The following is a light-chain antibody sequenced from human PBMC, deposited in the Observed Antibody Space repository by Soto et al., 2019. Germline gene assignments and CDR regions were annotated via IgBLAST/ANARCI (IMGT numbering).Light chain of an antibody. CDR3: QQYNNWGP. V-gene: IGKV3-15*01. CDR2: GAS. J-gene: IGKJ1*01. CDR1: QSVSSN. Sequence: EIVMTQSPATLSVSPGERATLSCRASQSVSSNLAWYQQKPGQAPRLLIYGASTRATGIPARFSGSGSGKEFTLTISSLQSEDFAVYYCQQYNNWGPFGQGTKVEIK.